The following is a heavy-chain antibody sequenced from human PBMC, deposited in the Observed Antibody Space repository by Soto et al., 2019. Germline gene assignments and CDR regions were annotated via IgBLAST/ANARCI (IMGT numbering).Heavy chain of an antibody. CDR3: ARDPPGSSRRSVDFDWLLQPSYFDY. Sequence: GGSLRLSCAASGFTFSSYSMNWVRQAPGKGLEWVSSISSSSSYIYYADSVKGRFTISRDNAKNSLYLQMNSLRAEDTAVYYCARDPPGSSRRSVDFDWLLQPSYFDYWGQGTLVTVSS. J-gene: IGHJ4*02. CDR2: ISSSSSYI. CDR1: GFTFSSYS. D-gene: IGHD3-9*01. V-gene: IGHV3-21*01.